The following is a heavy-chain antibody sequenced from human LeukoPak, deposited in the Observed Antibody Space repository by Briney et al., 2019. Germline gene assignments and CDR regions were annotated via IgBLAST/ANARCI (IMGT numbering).Heavy chain of an antibody. CDR1: GDSVSNYSAA. CDR3: ARGEVAGTRYFEP. V-gene: IGHV6-1*01. CDR2: TYYRSRWYN. J-gene: IGHJ4*02. D-gene: IGHD6-19*01. Sequence: SQTLSLTCAISGDSVSNYSAAWYWIRQSPSRGLEWLGRTYYRSRWYNDYAVSVKSRITVNPDTSKNQFSLQLNSVTPDDTAVYYCARGEVAGTRYFEPWGQGALVTVSS.